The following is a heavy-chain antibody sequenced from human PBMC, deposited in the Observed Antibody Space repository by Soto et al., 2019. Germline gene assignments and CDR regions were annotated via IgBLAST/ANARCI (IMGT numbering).Heavy chain of an antibody. Sequence: GGSLRLSCAASGFTFSSYAMSWVRQAPGKGLEWVSAISGSGGSTYYADSVKGRFTISRDNSKNTLYLQMNSLRAEDTAVYYCATSHFPDYYYYGMDVWGQGTTVTVSS. CDR1: GFTFSSYA. J-gene: IGHJ6*02. V-gene: IGHV3-23*01. D-gene: IGHD2-2*01. CDR2: ISGSGGST. CDR3: ATSHFPDYYYYGMDV.